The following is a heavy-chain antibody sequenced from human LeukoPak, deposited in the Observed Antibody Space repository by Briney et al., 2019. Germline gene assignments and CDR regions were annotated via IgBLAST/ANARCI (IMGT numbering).Heavy chain of an antibody. Sequence: GGSLRLSCAASGFTVSNNYMSWVRQAPGKGLEWVSAVYDGDTTYYADSVKGRFTISRDNSKNTLYLQMNSLRAEDTAVYYCAKDLTRGRCSSTSCYKDIWGQGTMVTVSS. J-gene: IGHJ3*02. CDR3: AKDLTRGRCSSTSCYKDI. D-gene: IGHD2-2*02. CDR1: GFTVSNNY. CDR2: VYDGDTT. V-gene: IGHV3-53*05.